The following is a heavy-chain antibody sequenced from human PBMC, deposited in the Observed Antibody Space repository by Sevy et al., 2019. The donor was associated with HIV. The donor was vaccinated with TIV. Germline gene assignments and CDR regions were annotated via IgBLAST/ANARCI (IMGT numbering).Heavy chain of an antibody. CDR1: GGSISNGHYY. V-gene: IGHV4-39*01. CDR3: ARARGQQLGLYFYYFYMDV. D-gene: IGHD6-13*01. J-gene: IGHJ6*03. CDR2: IYYSGST. Sequence: HSETLSLTCTVSGGSISNGHYYWGWIRQPPGKGLEWIGSIYYSGSTYYNPSLKSRVTISVDTSKNQFSLQLSSVTAADTAVYYCARARGQQLGLYFYYFYMDVWGTGTTVTVSS.